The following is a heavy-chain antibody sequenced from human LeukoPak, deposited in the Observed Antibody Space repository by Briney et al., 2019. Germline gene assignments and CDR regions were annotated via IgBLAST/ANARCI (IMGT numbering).Heavy chain of an antibody. J-gene: IGHJ4*02. CDR3: ATVGYSSSWYADGGY. CDR1: GGSISSGGYY. Sequence: SETLSLTCTVSGGSISSGGYYWSWIRQHPGKGLEWIGYIYYSGSTYYNPSLKSRVTISVDTSKNQFSLKLSSVTAADTAVYYCATVGYSSSWYADGGYWGQGTLVTVSS. D-gene: IGHD6-13*01. CDR2: IYYSGST. V-gene: IGHV4-31*03.